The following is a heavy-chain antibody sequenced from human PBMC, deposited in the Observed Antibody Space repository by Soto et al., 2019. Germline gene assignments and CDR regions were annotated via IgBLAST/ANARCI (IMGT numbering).Heavy chain of an antibody. Sequence: GGSLRLSCAASWFTFTRYSMNWVRQAPGKGLEWVSSISSTNNYIYYGDSMKGRFTISRDNAKNSLYLEMNSLRAEDTAVYYCARESEDLTSNFDYWGQGTLVTVSS. J-gene: IGHJ4*02. CDR3: ARESEDLTSNFDY. CDR1: WFTFTRYS. CDR2: ISSTNNYI. V-gene: IGHV3-21*06.